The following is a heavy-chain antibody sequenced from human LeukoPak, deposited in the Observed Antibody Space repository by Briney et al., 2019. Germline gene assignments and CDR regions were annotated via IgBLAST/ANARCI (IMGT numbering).Heavy chain of an antibody. CDR2: IYNTGIA. CDR3: ARGRSGYGGNSGIASFDY. J-gene: IGHJ4*02. V-gene: IGHV4-38-2*01. D-gene: IGHD4-23*01. CDR1: GYSISNGYY. Sequence: SDTLSLTCAVSGYSISNGYYWGWVRQPPGKGLEWIGSIYNTGIAYYNPSLKSRVTISVDTSKNQFSLNLSSVTAADTAVYYCARGRSGYGGNSGIASFDYWGQGTLVTVSS.